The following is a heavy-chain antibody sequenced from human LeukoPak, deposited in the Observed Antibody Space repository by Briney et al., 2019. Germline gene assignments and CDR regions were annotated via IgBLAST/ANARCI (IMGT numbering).Heavy chain of an antibody. J-gene: IGHJ6*02. CDR2: IYYSGST. D-gene: IGHD3-22*01. CDR3: ARQNASGDSSGYYYYYGIGG. V-gene: IGHV4-59*08. CDR1: GGSISSYY. Sequence: PSETLSLTCTVSGGSISSYYWSWIRQPPGKGREGIGYIYYSGSTNYNPSLKSRVTISVDTSKNQFSLNLSFVTAPDTAVYYCARQNASGDSSGYYYYYGIGGWGQGATVTVSS.